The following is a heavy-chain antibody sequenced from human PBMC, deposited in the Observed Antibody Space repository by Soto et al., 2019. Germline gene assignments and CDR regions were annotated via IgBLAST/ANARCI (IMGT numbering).Heavy chain of an antibody. CDR2: IHSRSSHI. CDR1: GFTFDNYA. D-gene: IGHD1-26*01. V-gene: IGHV3-48*02. J-gene: IGHJ5*02. Sequence: GGSLRLSCVASGFTFDNYAMNWVRQAPGKGLEWVSYIHSRSSHIFYADSVKGRFTISRDNAKNSLYLQMNSLRDEDTAVYYCGRDGSGASIGDTWGQEPLVTVPS. CDR3: GRDGSGASIGDT.